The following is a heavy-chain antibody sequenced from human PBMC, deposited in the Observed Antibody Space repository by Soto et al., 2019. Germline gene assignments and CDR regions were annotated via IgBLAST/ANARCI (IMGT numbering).Heavy chain of an antibody. CDR3: ARSFYESSGYYPL. Sequence: SETLSLTCTVSGGSMSPYYWSRIRQPPGKGLEWIGYIYYTGSTSYNPSLKSRVTISVDTSKTQFSLKLSSVTAADTALYYCARSFYESSGYYPLWGQGTLVTVSS. CDR2: IYYTGST. J-gene: IGHJ4*02. CDR1: GGSMSPYY. D-gene: IGHD3-22*01. V-gene: IGHV4-59*01.